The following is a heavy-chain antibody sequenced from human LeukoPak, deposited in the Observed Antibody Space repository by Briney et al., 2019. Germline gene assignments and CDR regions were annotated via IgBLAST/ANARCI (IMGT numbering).Heavy chain of an antibody. CDR2: IYYSGST. Sequence: SETLSLTCTVSGSSISSGDYYWSWIRQPPGKGLEWIGYIYYSGSTYYNPSLKSRVTISVDTSKNQFSLKLSSVTAADTAVYYCARESGIVGATFDYWGQGTLVTVSS. J-gene: IGHJ4*02. CDR3: ARESGIVGATFDY. V-gene: IGHV4-30-4*08. CDR1: GSSISSGDYY. D-gene: IGHD1-26*01.